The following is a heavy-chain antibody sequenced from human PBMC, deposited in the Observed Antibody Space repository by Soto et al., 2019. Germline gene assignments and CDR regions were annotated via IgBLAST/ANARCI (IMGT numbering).Heavy chain of an antibody. Sequence: PSETLSLTCTVSGGSISSGDYYGSWIRQPPGKGLEWIGYIYYSGSTYYSPSLKSRVTISVDTSKNQFSLKLSSVTAADTAMYYCVRGPVYDISPAYYTWFDPWGQGTLVTVSS. CDR3: VRGPVYDISPAYYTWFDP. CDR2: IYYSGST. V-gene: IGHV4-30-4*01. J-gene: IGHJ5*02. CDR1: GGSISSGDYY. D-gene: IGHD3-9*01.